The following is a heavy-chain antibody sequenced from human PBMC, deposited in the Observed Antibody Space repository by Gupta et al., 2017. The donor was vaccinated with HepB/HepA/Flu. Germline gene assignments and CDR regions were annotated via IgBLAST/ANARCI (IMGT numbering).Heavy chain of an antibody. V-gene: IGHV3-33*01. CDR2: IWYDGSNT. D-gene: IGHD3-10*01. J-gene: IGHJ1*01. CDR1: GFTFSSFG. Sequence: QVQLVESGGGVVQPGRSLRLSCAASGFTFSSFGMHWVRQAPGKGLEWVALIWYDGSNTYYADSVKGRFTISRDNSKNTLYLQMNSLRAEDTAVYYCARDTGPLFSWGLGTLVTVSS. CDR3: ARDTGPLFS.